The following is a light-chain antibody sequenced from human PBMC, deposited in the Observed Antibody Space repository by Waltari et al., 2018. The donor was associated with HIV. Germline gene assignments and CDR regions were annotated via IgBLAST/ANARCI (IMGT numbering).Light chain of an antibody. Sequence: QSALTQPASVSGPPGQSLTISCTGTTNDVGSSNYVSWHQQHPGEAPKLIIHAVSDRPSGSSNRFSGSKSGNTASLTISGLQTEDEADYYCSSYTSSSTYVFGTGTRVTVL. V-gene: IGLV2-14*01. J-gene: IGLJ1*01. CDR1: TNDVGSSNY. CDR2: AVS. CDR3: SSYTSSSTYV.